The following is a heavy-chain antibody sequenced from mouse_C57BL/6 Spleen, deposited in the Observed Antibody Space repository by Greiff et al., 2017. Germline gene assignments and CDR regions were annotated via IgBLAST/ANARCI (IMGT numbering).Heavy chain of an antibody. D-gene: IGHD1-1*01. Sequence: QVQLQQPGAELVKPGASVKMSCKASGYTFTSYWITWVKQRPGQGLEWIGDIYPGSGSTNYNEKFKSKATLTVDTSSSTAYMQLSSLTSEDSAVYYCARHAITTVVARRVFDYWGQGTTLTVSS. CDR1: GYTFTSYW. CDR2: IYPGSGST. J-gene: IGHJ2*01. V-gene: IGHV1-55*01. CDR3: ARHAITTVVARRVFDY.